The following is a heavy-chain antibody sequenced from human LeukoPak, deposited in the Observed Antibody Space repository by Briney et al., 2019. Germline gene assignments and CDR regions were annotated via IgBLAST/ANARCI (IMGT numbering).Heavy chain of an antibody. CDR2: ISGSGGST. Sequence: GGSLRLSCAASGFTFSSYAMSWVRQAPGKGLEWVSAISGSGGSTYYADSVKGRFTISRDNSKNTLYLQMNSLRAEDTAVYYCANKGLYDFWSGYYLLDWGQGTLVTVSS. CDR3: ANKGLYDFWSGYYLLD. D-gene: IGHD3-3*01. J-gene: IGHJ4*02. CDR1: GFTFSSYA. V-gene: IGHV3-23*01.